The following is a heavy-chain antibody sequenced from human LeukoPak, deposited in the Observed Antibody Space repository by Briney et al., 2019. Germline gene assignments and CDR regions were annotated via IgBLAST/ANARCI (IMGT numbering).Heavy chain of an antibody. CDR1: GFSFISYS. V-gene: IGHV3-21*01. CDR2: ISSSSDYI. D-gene: IGHD4-17*01. CDR3: ASGDYGDYAIY. Sequence: PGGSLRLSCAAPGFSFISYSMNWVRQAPGKGLEWVSSISSSSDYIYHADSVKGRFTISRDNPKKSLYLQMNSLRAEDTAVYYCASGDYGDYAIYWGQGTLVTVSS. J-gene: IGHJ4*02.